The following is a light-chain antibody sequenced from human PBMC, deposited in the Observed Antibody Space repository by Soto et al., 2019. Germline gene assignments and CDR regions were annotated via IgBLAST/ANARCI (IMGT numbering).Light chain of an antibody. CDR1: QSVSSN. Sequence: EIVMTQSPATLSVSPGERATLSCRASQSVSSNLAWYQQKPGQAPRLLIYGASTRATGIPARFSGSGSGTECTLTISSLQAEVFAVYYCQQYNNWPPYTFGQGTKLEIK. CDR2: GAS. V-gene: IGKV3-15*01. J-gene: IGKJ2*01. CDR3: QQYNNWPPYT.